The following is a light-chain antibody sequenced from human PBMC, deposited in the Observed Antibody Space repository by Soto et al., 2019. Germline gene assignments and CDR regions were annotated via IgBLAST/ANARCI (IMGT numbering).Light chain of an antibody. Sequence: DIQLTQSPSTLSASVGDRVTITCRAGQSVDDWLAWYQQKPGKAPNLLISRTSILKSGVPSRFSGSGSGTEFPLTISSLQPDDFATYYCQQYSHYSRTFGQGTKVEI. J-gene: IGKJ1*01. CDR3: QQYSHYSRT. CDR2: RTS. V-gene: IGKV1-5*03. CDR1: QSVDDW.